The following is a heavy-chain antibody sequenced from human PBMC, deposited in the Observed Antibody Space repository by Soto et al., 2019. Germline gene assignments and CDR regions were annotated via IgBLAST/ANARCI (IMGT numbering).Heavy chain of an antibody. CDR3: AREGGESSDGLYYFDS. CDR2: IYYSGNA. J-gene: IGHJ4*02. D-gene: IGHD3-16*01. CDR1: GGSTSSDNY. V-gene: IGHV4-30-4*01. Sequence: SETLSLTCTVSGGSTSSDNYWSWIRQPPGKGLEWIGHIYYSGNADYNPSLKSRLAISIDTSKNQFSLKLSSVTAADTAVYFCAREGGESSDGLYYFDSWGQGSLVTVSS.